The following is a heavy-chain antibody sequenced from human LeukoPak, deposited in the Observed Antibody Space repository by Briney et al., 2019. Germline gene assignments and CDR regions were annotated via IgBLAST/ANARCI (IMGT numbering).Heavy chain of an antibody. CDR3: ARARDILTGLDNFDI. CDR1: GYTFTGYY. D-gene: IGHD3-9*01. V-gene: IGHV1-46*01. Sequence: ASVKVSRKASGYTFTGYYMHWVRQAPGQGLEWMGIINPSGGSTSYAQKFQGRVTMTRDTSTSTVYMELSSLRSEDTAVYYCARARDILTGLDNFDIWGQGTMVTVSS. CDR2: INPSGGST. J-gene: IGHJ3*02.